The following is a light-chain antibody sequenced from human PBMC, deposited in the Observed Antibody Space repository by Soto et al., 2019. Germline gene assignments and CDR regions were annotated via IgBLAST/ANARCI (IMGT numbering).Light chain of an antibody. Sequence: EIVLSQSPATLCLSPSERATLSFMASQSVSSYLAWYQQKPGQAPRLLIYDASNRATGIPDRFSGSGSGTEFTLTISSLESEDVAVYYCQQCHKWPRITFGPGTRLEI. V-gene: IGKV3-11*01. CDR3: QQCHKWPRIT. CDR1: QSVSSY. J-gene: IGKJ5*01. CDR2: DAS.